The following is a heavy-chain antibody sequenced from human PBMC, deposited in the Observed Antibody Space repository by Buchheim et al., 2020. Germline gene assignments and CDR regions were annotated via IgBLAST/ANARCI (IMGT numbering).Heavy chain of an antibody. CDR2: INAGNGNT. CDR3: AREGEAVAGIRDNWFDP. CDR1: GYTFTSYA. Sequence: QVQLVQSGAEVKKPGASVKVSCKASGYTFTSYATHWVRQAPGQRLEWMGWINAGNGNTKYSQKFQGRVTITRDPSASTAYMELSSLRSEDTAVYYCAREGEAVAGIRDNWFDPWGQGTL. D-gene: IGHD6-19*01. V-gene: IGHV1-3*01. J-gene: IGHJ5*02.